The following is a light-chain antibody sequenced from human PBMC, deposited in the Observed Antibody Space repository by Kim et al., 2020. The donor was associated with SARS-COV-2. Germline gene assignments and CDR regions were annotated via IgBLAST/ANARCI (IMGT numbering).Light chain of an antibody. Sequence: SASIGDRVTITGRASQSVSTYVSWYQQKPGRAPKLLIYAASNLQSGVPSRFSGSASGTEFALTITSLQPEDFAMYYCQQSYSTPYTFGQGTKLEIK. CDR1: QSVSTY. CDR2: AAS. CDR3: QQSYSTPYT. J-gene: IGKJ2*01. V-gene: IGKV1-39*01.